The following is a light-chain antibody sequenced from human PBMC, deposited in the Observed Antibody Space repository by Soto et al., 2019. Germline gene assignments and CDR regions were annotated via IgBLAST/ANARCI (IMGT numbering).Light chain of an antibody. CDR1: QGIRRY. J-gene: IGKJ5*01. CDR3: QQLNSYPIT. CDR2: AAC. V-gene: IGKV1-9*01. Sequence: IQLTQSPSSLSASVGDRVTITCRASQGIRRYLAWYQQKPGKAPKLMIYAACTLQSGSPSRFSGSGSGTEFTLTISNLQPEDFATYYCQQLNSYPITFGQGTRLEIK.